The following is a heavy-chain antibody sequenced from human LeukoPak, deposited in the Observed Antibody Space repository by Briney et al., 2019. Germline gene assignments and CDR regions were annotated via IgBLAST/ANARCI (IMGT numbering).Heavy chain of an antibody. V-gene: IGHV4-34*01. CDR2: INHSGST. J-gene: IGHJ4*02. D-gene: IGHD4-23*01. CDR1: GGSFSGYY. CDR3: ARSPDYGDNLDY. Sequence: PAETYSLTCAVYGGSFSGYYWSWIRQPPGKGLEWIGEINHSGSTNYNPSLKSRVTMSVDTSKNQFSLRLTSVTAADTAVYYCARSPDYGDNLDYWGQGTLVTVSS.